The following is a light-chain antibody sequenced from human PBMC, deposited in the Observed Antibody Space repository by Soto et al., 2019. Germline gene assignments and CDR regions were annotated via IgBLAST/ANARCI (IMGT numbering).Light chain of an antibody. CDR1: QSVTRN. CDR2: GAS. Sequence: EIVMTQSPATLSVSPGERATLSCRASQSVTRNLAWYQQKPGQSPRLLIYGASTRVSSIPARFSGSGSGTAFALAISSMQSEDFAVYYCQQYDTWLTFGGGTKVEI. CDR3: QQYDTWLT. J-gene: IGKJ4*01. V-gene: IGKV3-15*01.